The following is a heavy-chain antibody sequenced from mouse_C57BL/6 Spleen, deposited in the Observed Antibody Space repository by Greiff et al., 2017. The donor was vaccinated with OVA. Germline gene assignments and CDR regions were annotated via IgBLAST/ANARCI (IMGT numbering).Heavy chain of an antibody. Sequence: VQLQQPGAELVRPGSSVKLSCKASGYTFTSYWMHWVKQRPIQGLEWIGNIDPSDSETTYNQKFKDKATLTVDKSSSTAYMQLSSLTSEDSAVYYCASNYGSSYWYFDVWGTGTTVTVSS. J-gene: IGHJ1*03. CDR2: IDPSDSET. D-gene: IGHD1-1*01. V-gene: IGHV1-52*01. CDR1: GYTFTSYW. CDR3: ASNYGSSYWYFDV.